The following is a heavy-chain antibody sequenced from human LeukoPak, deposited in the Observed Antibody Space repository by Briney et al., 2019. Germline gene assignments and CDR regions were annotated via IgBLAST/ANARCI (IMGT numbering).Heavy chain of an antibody. CDR2: INPSGGST. CDR3: ARARVVAANWFDP. D-gene: IGHD2-15*01. Sequence: GASVKVSCKASGYTFTSYYMHWVRQAPGQGLEWMGIINPSGGSTSYAQKFQGRVTMTRDMSASTVYMELSSLRSEDTAVYYCARARVVAANWFDPWGQGTLVTVSS. V-gene: IGHV1-46*01. J-gene: IGHJ5*02. CDR1: GYTFTSYY.